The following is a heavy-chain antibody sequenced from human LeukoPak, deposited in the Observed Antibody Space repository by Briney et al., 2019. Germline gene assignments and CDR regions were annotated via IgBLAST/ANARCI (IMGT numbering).Heavy chain of an antibody. Sequence: GESLKISCKGSGYSFTTFWVAWVRQMPGKGLEWMGIIYPGDSDTRYSPSFQGQVTISVDKSINTAYLQWSSLKASDTAMYYCARHRTRGWDDAFDIWGQGTMVTVSS. CDR2: IYPGDSDT. V-gene: IGHV5-51*01. J-gene: IGHJ3*02. CDR3: ARHRTRGWDDAFDI. CDR1: GYSFTTFW. D-gene: IGHD6-19*01.